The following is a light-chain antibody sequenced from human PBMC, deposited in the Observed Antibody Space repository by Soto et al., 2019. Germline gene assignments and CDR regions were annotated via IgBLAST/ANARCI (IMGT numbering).Light chain of an antibody. CDR2: GNN. Sequence: QSVLTQPPSVSGAPGQRVTISRTGSSSNIGAGYDVHWYQQLPGTAPKLLIYGNNNRPSGVPERFSGSKSGTSASLAITGLQAEDEADYYCQSYDSSLTGSKVFGGGTKLTVL. CDR3: QSYDSSLTGSKV. J-gene: IGLJ2*01. V-gene: IGLV1-40*01. CDR1: SSNIGAGYD.